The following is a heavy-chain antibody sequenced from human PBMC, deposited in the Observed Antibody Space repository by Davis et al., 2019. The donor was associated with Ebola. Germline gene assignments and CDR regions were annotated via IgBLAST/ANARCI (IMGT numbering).Heavy chain of an antibody. CDR3: ARAQFPTTSDH. D-gene: IGHD1-1*01. J-gene: IGHJ4*02. CDR2: IYYSGST. V-gene: IGHV4-39*07. CDR1: GGSISSSSYY. Sequence: SEILSLTCTVSGGSISSSSYYWGWIRQPPGKGLEWIGSIYYSGSTYYNPSLKSRVTMSVDTSKNQFSLNLSSVTAADTAVYYCARAQFPTTSDHWGQGTLVTVSS.